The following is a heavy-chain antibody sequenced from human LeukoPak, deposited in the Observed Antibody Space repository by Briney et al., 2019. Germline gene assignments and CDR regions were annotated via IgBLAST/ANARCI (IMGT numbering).Heavy chain of an antibody. CDR1: GFTFSSYS. J-gene: IGHJ4*02. CDR2: ISSSSTYI. CDR3: ARGDGNSMNY. V-gene: IGHV3-21*01. Sequence: GGSLRLSXAASGFTFSSYSMNWVRQAPGEGMEWVSFISSSSTYIYYADSVKGRFTISRDNAKNSLYLQMNSLRAEDTAVYYCARGDGNSMNYWGQGTLLTVSS. D-gene: IGHD4-23*01.